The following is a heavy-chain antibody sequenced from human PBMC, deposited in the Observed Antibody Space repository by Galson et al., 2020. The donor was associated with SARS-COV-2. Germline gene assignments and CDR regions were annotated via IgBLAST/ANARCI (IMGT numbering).Heavy chain of an antibody. V-gene: IGHV4-39*01. D-gene: IGHD2-21*02. Sequence: SETLSLTCTVPGGSISSSSYYWGWIRQPPGKGLEWIGSIYYSGSTYYNPSLKSRVTISVDTSKNQFSLKLSSVTAADTAVYYCARQPPTVWVVTDGEFIGGDAFDIWGQGTMVTVSS. J-gene: IGHJ3*02. CDR3: ARQPPTVWVVTDGEFIGGDAFDI. CDR2: IYYSGST. CDR1: GGSISSSSYY.